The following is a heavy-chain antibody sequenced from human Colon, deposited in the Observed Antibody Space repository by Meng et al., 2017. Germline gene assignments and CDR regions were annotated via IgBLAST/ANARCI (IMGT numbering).Heavy chain of an antibody. CDR2: IYYSGST. V-gene: IGHV4-30-4*01. J-gene: IGHJ4*02. D-gene: IGHD3-3*01. CDR1: GGSISSGDYY. Sequence: QVQLQESGPGLVKPSQTPALSGTVSGGSISSGDYYWSWIRQPPGKGLEWIGYIYYSGSTYYNPSLKSRVAISVDTSKNQFSLKLSSVTAADTAVYYCARTGRFLEPDYWGQGTLVTVSS. CDR3: ARTGRFLEPDY.